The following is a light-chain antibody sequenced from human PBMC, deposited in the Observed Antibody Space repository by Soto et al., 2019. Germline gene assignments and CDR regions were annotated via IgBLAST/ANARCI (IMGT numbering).Light chain of an antibody. V-gene: IGKV3-11*01. CDR2: DAS. CDR1: QRVTSY. Sequence: EIVLTQSPATLSLSPGERATLSCRASQRVTSYLPWYQQKPGQAPRLLIYDASNRATGIPARFSGSGSGTDFTLTISSLEPEDFAVYYCQQRSNWPTFGPGTKVDIK. J-gene: IGKJ3*01. CDR3: QQRSNWPT.